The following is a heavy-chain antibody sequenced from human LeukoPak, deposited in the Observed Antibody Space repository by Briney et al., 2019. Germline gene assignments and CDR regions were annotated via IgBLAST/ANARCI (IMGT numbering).Heavy chain of an antibody. CDR2: ISSSGSTI. V-gene: IGHV3-48*04. CDR1: GFTFSTYG. J-gene: IGHJ3*02. D-gene: IGHD1-26*01. CDR3: APLSGSYFGDDAFDI. Sequence: PGGSLRLSCAASGFTFSTYGMHWVRQAPGKGLEWVSYISSSGSTIYYADSVKGRFTISRDNAKNSLYLQMNSLRAEDTAVYYCAPLSGSYFGDDAFDIWGQGTMVTVSS.